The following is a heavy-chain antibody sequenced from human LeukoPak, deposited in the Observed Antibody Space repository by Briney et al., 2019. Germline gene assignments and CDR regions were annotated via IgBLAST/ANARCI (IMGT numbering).Heavy chain of an antibody. CDR2: INHSGST. V-gene: IGHV4-34*01. CDR1: GGSFSGYY. CDR3: ARIPFTSLRIVGATTGFDY. J-gene: IGHJ4*02. D-gene: IGHD1-26*01. Sequence: SETLSLTCAVYGGSFSGYYWSWIRQPPGKGLEWIGEINHSGSTNYNPSLKSRVTISVDTSKNQFSLKLSSVTAADTAVYYYARIPFTSLRIVGATTGFDYWGQGTLVTVSS.